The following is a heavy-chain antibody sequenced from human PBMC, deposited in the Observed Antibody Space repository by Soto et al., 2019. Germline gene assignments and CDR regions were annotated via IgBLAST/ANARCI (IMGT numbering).Heavy chain of an antibody. V-gene: IGHV3-53*01. CDR2: IYSGGST. D-gene: IGHD3-22*01. Sequence: GGSLRLSCAASGFTVSSNYMSWVRQAPGKGLEWVSVIYSGGSTYYADSVKGRFTISRDNSKNTLYLQMNSLRAEDTAVYYCAREYYDSSGYYFCLGAFDIWGQGTMVTVSS. CDR3: AREYYDSSGYYFCLGAFDI. CDR1: GFTVSSNY. J-gene: IGHJ3*02.